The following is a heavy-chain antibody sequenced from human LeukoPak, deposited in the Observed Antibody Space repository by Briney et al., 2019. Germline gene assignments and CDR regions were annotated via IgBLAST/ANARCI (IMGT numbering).Heavy chain of an antibody. CDR1: GFTFSNAW. Sequence: GGSLRLSCAASGFTFSNAWMNWVRQAPGKGLEWVGRIKSKTDGGITDYAAPVKGRFTISRDDSKNTVYLQMNSLKTEETAVYYCTTEGTETTQNYYYYGMDVWGQGTTVTVSS. CDR2: IKSKTDGGIT. D-gene: IGHD4-17*01. CDR3: TTEGTETTQNYYYYGMDV. J-gene: IGHJ6*02. V-gene: IGHV3-15*07.